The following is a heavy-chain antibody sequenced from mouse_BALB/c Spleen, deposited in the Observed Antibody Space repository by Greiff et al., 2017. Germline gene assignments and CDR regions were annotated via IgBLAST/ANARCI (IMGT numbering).Heavy chain of an antibody. CDR1: GYTFTSYV. Sequence: VQLQQSGPELVKPGASVKMSCKASGYTFTSYVMHWVKQKPGQGLEWIGYINPYNDGTKYNEKFKGKATLTSDKSSSTAYMELSSLTSEDSAVYYCARGNDGSSSFAMDYWGQGTSVTVSS. V-gene: IGHV1-14*01. CDR2: INPYNDGT. J-gene: IGHJ4*01. D-gene: IGHD1-1*01. CDR3: ARGNDGSSSFAMDY.